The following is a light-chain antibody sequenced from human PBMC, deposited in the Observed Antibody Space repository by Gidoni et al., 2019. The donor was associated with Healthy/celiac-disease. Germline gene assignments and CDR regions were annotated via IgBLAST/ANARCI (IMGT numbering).Light chain of an antibody. CDR1: QSVSSN. V-gene: IGKV3-15*01. J-gene: IGKJ1*01. CDR2: GAS. CDR3: QQYNNWPRT. Sequence: EIVMTQSPATLSLSPGERATLSCRASQSVSSNLAWYQQKPGQAPRLLIYGASTRATGIPARISGSGSGTEFTLTISRLQYEDVAVYYCQQYNNWPRTFGQGTKVEIK.